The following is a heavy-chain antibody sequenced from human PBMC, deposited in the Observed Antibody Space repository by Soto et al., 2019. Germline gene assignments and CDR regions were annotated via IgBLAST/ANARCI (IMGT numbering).Heavy chain of an antibody. D-gene: IGHD3-10*01. CDR1: GFTFSKYV. CDR3: LSATYYYASGSYYKTLDS. J-gene: IGHJ4*02. V-gene: IGHV3-64D*06. CDR2: ISNNGSRI. Sequence: PGGSLRLSCSASGFTFSKYVIHWVRQSPGKGLEYVSTISNNGSRIYYADSVKDRFTISRDNSKNAVYLQMSSLRPDDTAVYYCLSATYYYASGSYYKTLDSWGQGTLVTVSS.